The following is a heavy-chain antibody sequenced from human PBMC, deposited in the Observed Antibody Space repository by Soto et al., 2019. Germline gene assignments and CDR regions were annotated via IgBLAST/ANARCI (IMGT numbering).Heavy chain of an antibody. CDR2: IWYDGSNK. Sequence: QVQLVESGGGVVQPGRSLRLSCAASGFTFSSYGMHWVRQAPGKGLAWVAVIWYDGSNKYYADSVKGRFTISRDNSKNTLYLQMNSLGAEDTAVYYCASWRLQGFDPWGQGTLVTVSS. CDR1: GFTFSSYG. D-gene: IGHD4-4*01. J-gene: IGHJ5*02. V-gene: IGHV3-33*01. CDR3: ASWRLQGFDP.